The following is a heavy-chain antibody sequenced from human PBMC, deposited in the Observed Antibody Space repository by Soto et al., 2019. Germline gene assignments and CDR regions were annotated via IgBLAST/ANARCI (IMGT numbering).Heavy chain of an antibody. CDR2: ISGNSGTK. Sequence: GGSLRLSCAASGFALSNYNMDWVRQAPGKGLEWVSYISGNSGTKFYADSVEGRFTVSRDNAKNSLYLHMNSLRDEDTAVYYCAREQWVVYLDSWGPGTPVTVSS. D-gene: IGHD6-19*01. CDR3: AREQWVVYLDS. CDR1: GFALSNYN. J-gene: IGHJ4*02. V-gene: IGHV3-48*02.